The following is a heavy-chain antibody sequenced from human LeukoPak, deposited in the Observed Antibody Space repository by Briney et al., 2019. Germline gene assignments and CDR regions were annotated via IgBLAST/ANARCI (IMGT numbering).Heavy chain of an antibody. J-gene: IGHJ4*02. V-gene: IGHV3-23*01. CDR2: IGGSGAGT. D-gene: IGHD3-22*01. Sequence: PGGSLRLSCAASGFTFSSSAMSWVRQAPGKGLEWVSSIGGSGAGTYYAVSVKGRFTISRDNSKNTLYLQMNSLRAEDTAVYYCATTLHSGYYDLYWGQGTLVTVSS. CDR3: ATTLHSGYYDLY. CDR1: GFTFSSSA.